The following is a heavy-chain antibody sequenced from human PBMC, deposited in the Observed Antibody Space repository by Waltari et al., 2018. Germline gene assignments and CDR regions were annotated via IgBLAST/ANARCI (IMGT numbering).Heavy chain of an antibody. D-gene: IGHD2-2*01. Sequence: QVQLQESGPGLVKPSETLSLTCTVSGGSISSYYWSWIRQPPGKGLEWIGYIYYSGSTNYNPSLTSRVTISVDTSKNQFSLKLSSVTAADTAVYYCASGRSSSTSGYYYYYMDVWGKGTTVTVSS. J-gene: IGHJ6*03. CDR1: GGSISSYY. CDR3: ASGRSSSTSGYYYYYMDV. CDR2: IYYSGST. V-gene: IGHV4-59*01.